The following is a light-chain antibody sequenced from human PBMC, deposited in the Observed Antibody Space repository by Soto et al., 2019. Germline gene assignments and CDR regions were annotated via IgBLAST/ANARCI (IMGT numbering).Light chain of an antibody. CDR2: TAP. CDR3: QQSHTTPWT. CDR1: QSISSY. Sequence: DMQMTQSPSSLSASVGDRVTITCRTSQSISSYLNWYQQKPGKAPKLLIYTAPSLQGGVPSRFSGSGSGTDFTLTISSLQPEDFATYYCQQSHTTPWTFGQGTKVEIK. V-gene: IGKV1-39*01. J-gene: IGKJ1*01.